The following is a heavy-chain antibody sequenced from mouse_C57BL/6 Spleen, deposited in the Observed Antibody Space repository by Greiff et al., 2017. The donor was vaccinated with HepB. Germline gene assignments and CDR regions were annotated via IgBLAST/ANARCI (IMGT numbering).Heavy chain of an antibody. CDR1: GYAFSSSW. D-gene: IGHD1-1*01. Sequence: VQLQQSGPELVKPGASVQLSCTASGYAFSSSWMNWVKQRPGKGLEWIGRIYPGYGDTNYNGKFKGKATLTADKSSSTAYMQLSSLTSEDSAVYFCARGDYGSSPDYWGQGTTLTVSS. J-gene: IGHJ2*01. CDR2: IYPGYGDT. CDR3: ARGDYGSSPDY. V-gene: IGHV1-82*01.